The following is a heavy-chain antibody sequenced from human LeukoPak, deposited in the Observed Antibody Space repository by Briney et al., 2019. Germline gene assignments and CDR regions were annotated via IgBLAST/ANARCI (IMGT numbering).Heavy chain of an antibody. CDR1: GFTFSSYE. V-gene: IGHV3-48*03. CDR2: ISSSGSTI. Sequence: PGGSLRLSCAASGFTFSSYEMNWVRQAPGKGLEWVSYISSSGSTIYYADSVKGRFTISRDNAKNSLYLQMNSLRAEDTAVYYCASTHDEGWLDLYYFDYWGQGTLVTVSS. D-gene: IGHD6-19*01. CDR3: ASTHDEGWLDLYYFDY. J-gene: IGHJ4*02.